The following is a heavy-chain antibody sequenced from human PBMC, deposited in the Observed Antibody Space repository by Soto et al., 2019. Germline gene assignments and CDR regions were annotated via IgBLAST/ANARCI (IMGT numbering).Heavy chain of an antibody. CDR1: GFTFSSYA. Sequence: GGSLRLSCAASGFTFSSYAMHWVRQAPGKGLEWVSAISGSGGSTYYADSVKGRFTISRDNSKNTLYLQMNSLRAEDTAVYYCAKGLAYCGGDCPSYYGMDVWGQGTTVTVSS. V-gene: IGHV3-23*01. J-gene: IGHJ6*02. D-gene: IGHD2-21*02. CDR2: ISGSGGST. CDR3: AKGLAYCGGDCPSYYGMDV.